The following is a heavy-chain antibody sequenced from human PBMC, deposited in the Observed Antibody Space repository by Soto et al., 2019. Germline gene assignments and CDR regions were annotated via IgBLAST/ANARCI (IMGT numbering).Heavy chain of an antibody. CDR1: GGSISSGGYY. D-gene: IGHD3-10*01. CDR2: IYYSGST. CDR3: ASWVRGVPPPQPNWFDP. V-gene: IGHV4-31*03. Sequence: QVQLQESGPGLVKPSQTLSLTCTVSGGSISSGGYYWSWIRQHPGKGLEWIGYIYYSGSTYYNPSLQSRVTISVDTSKNQFSLKLSSVTAADTAVYYCASWVRGVPPPQPNWFDPWGQGTLVTVSS. J-gene: IGHJ5*02.